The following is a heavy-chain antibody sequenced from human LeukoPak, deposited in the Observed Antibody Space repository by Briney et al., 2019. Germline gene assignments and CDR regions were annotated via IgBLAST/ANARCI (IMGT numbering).Heavy chain of an antibody. CDR2: IYYSGST. CDR3: ARVVGVLWLDYMDV. J-gene: IGHJ6*03. D-gene: IGHD3-10*01. Sequence: SETLSLTCTVSGGSIRSSNYYWGRIRQPPGKGLEWLGSIYYSGSTYYNPSLKSRVTISVDTSKNQFSLKLSSVAAADTAVYYCARVVGVLWLDYMDVWGKGTTVTISS. V-gene: IGHV4-39*07. CDR1: GGSIRSSNYY.